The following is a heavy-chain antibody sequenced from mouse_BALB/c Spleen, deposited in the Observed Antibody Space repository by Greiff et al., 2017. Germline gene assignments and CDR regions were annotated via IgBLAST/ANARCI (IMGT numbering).Heavy chain of an antibody. CDR2: ISSGSSTI. J-gene: IGHJ1*01. CDR3: ARYVYFDV. Sequence: EVQRVESGGGLVQPGGSRKLSCAASGFTFSSFGMHWVRQAPEKGLEWVAYISSGSSTIYYADTVKGRFTISRDNPKNTLFLQMTSLRSEDTAMYYCARYVYFDVWGAGTTVTVSS. CDR1: GFTFSSFG. V-gene: IGHV5-17*02.